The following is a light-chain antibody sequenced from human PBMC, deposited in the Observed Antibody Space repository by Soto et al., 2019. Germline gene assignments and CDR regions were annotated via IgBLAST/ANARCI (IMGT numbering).Light chain of an antibody. CDR1: QSISSW. CDR2: DAS. Sequence: DIQMTQSPSTLSASVGDRVTLTCRASQSISSWLAWYQQKPGKAPKLLIYDASSLESGVPSRFSGSGSGTEFTLTISSLQPEDFATYYCKQYNSYWTVGQGTKVDIK. V-gene: IGKV1-5*01. J-gene: IGKJ1*01. CDR3: KQYNSYWT.